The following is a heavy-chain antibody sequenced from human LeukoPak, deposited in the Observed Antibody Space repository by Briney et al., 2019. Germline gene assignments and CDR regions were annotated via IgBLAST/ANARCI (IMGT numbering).Heavy chain of an antibody. D-gene: IGHD1-1*01. Sequence: GGSLRLSCAASGFTVSSNYMSWVRQAPGKGLEWVGRIKRNSDGGPTDYAAPVKGRFTISRDDSINTLYLQMDSLKSEDTAVYYCSWAGTTWFDRWGQGTLVTVSS. J-gene: IGHJ5*02. CDR1: GFTVSSNY. CDR2: IKRNSDGGPT. V-gene: IGHV3-15*01. CDR3: SWAGTTWFDR.